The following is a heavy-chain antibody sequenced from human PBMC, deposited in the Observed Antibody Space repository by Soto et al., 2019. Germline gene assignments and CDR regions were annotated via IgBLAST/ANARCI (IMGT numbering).Heavy chain of an antibody. CDR3: ARDLCISTSCYERWIDP. CDR1: GYTFTSYG. CDR2: ISAYNGNT. V-gene: IGHV1-18*01. Sequence: ASVKVSCKASGYTFTSYGISWVRQAPGQGLEWMGWISAYNGNTNYAQKLQGRVTMTTDTSTSTAYMELRSLRSDDTAVYYCARDLCISTSCYERWIDPWGQGTLVTVS. J-gene: IGHJ5*02. D-gene: IGHD2-2*01.